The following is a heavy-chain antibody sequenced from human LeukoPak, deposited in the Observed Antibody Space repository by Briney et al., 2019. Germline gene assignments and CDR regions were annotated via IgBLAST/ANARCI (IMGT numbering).Heavy chain of an antibody. J-gene: IGHJ4*02. CDR2: INQDGSEK. CDR3: ARGRSLDY. V-gene: IGHV3-7*01. CDR1: GFTFSGYW. Sequence: PGGSLRLSCAASGFTFSGYWMTWVRQAPGKGLEWVASINQDGSEKYYVDSVKGRFTISRDNAKSSLFLEMNSLRVEDTAVYYCARGRSLDYWGQGALVTVSS.